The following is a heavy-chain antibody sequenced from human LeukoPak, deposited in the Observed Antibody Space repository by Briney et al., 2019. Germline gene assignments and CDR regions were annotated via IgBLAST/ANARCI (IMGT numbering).Heavy chain of an antibody. D-gene: IGHD3-22*01. CDR1: GGSISSSSYY. V-gene: IGHV4-39*07. CDR3: ARSTGDSSGYTFGY. Sequence: PSETLSLTCTVSGGSISSSSYYWGWIRQPPGKGLEWIGSIYYSGSTYYNPSLKSRVTISVDRSKNQFSLKLSSVTAADTAVYYCARSTGDSSGYTFGYWGQGTLVTVSS. J-gene: IGHJ4*02. CDR2: IYYSGST.